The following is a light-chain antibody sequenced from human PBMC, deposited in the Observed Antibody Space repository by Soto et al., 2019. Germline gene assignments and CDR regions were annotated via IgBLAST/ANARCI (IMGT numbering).Light chain of an antibody. V-gene: IGLV2-14*01. CDR3: SSYTNSSTRV. J-gene: IGLJ1*01. Sequence: QSALTQPASVSGSPGQSIAISCTGSSSDIGIYKYVSWYQQHTGKVPKLIIYEVTNRPSGVSNRLSNSKSGNTASLTISGLQAEDEADYYCSSYTNSSTRVFGTGPKLTVL. CDR2: EVT. CDR1: SSDIGIYKY.